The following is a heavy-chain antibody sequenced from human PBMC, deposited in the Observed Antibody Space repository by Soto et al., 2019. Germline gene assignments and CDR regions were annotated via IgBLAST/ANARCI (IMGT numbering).Heavy chain of an antibody. CDR3: ARQCSGGSCYRYYYYYYGMDV. D-gene: IGHD2-15*01. V-gene: IGHV5-51*01. CDR2: IYPGDSDT. Sequence: PGESLKISCKGSGYSFTSYWIGWVRQMPGKGLEWMGIIYPGDSDTRYSPSFQGQVTISADKSISTAYLQWSSLKASDTAMYYCARQCSGGSCYRYYYYYYGMDVWGQGTTVTVSS. J-gene: IGHJ6*02. CDR1: GYSFTSYW.